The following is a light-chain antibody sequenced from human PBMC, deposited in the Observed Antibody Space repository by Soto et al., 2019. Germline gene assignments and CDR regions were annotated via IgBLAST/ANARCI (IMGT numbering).Light chain of an antibody. J-gene: IGLJ1*01. Sequence: QSVLTQPASVSGSPGQSITISCAGTSSVVGANNFVSWHQQHPGKAPKLTIYEGNKRPSGVSYRFSGAKSGNMASLTISGLQAEDEADYYCCSYVDGGSYVFGTGTKVTVL. CDR3: CSYVDGGSYV. CDR1: SSVVGANNF. CDR2: EGN. V-gene: IGLV2-23*01.